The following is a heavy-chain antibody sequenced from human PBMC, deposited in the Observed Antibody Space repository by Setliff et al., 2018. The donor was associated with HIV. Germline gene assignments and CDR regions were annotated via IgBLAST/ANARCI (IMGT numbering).Heavy chain of an antibody. Sequence: PSETLSLTCAVYGGSFSGHYWSWIRQPPGKGLEWIGEINHSGISNFNPSLKSRVTIPIDTPRNQFSLKLSSVTAADTAVYYCARGGGFWSGQLDFWGQGTLATVSS. V-gene: IGHV4-34*01. CDR1: GGSFSGHY. CDR2: INHSGIS. D-gene: IGHD3-3*01. CDR3: ARGGGFWSGQLDF. J-gene: IGHJ4*02.